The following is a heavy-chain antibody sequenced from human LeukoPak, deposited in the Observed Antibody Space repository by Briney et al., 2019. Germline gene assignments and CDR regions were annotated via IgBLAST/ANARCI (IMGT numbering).Heavy chain of an antibody. D-gene: IGHD5-18*01. J-gene: IGHJ4*02. CDR2: VYYSGSS. CDR3: ARLFGYRDNYFDY. Sequence: PSETLSLTCTVSGVFISSSGYYWAWIRQPPGKGLECIGSVYYSGSSYYDPSLKSRVTISLDTSKNQFSLKLSSVTAADTAVYYCARLFGYRDNYFDYWGQGTLVTVSS. CDR1: GVFISSSGYY. V-gene: IGHV4-39*01.